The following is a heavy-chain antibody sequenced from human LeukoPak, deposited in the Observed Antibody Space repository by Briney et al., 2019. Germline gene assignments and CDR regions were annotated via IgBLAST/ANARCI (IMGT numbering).Heavy chain of an antibody. CDR1: GGSISSGSYY. CDR3: ARYYYDSSGGFDP. J-gene: IGHJ5*02. Sequence: SQTLSLTCTVSGGSISSGSYYWSWIRQPAGKGLEWIGRIYTSGSTNYNPSLKSRVTISVDTSKNQFSLKLSSVTAADTAVYYCARYYYDSSGGFDPWGQGTLVTVSS. CDR2: IYTSGST. V-gene: IGHV4-61*02. D-gene: IGHD3-22*01.